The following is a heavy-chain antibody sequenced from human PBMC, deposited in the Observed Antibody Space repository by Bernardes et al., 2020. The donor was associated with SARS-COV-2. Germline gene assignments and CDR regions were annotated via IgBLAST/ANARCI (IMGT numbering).Heavy chain of an antibody. CDR2: IYYSGST. V-gene: IGHV4-39*01. CDR1: GGSISSSSYY. Sequence: SETLSLTCTVSGGSISSSSYYWGWIRQPPGKGLEWIGSIYYSGSTYYNPSLKSRVTISVDTSKNQFSLKLSSVTAADTAVYYCASQFDSSGYPNWFDPWGQGTLVTVSS. CDR3: ASQFDSSGYPNWFDP. J-gene: IGHJ5*02. D-gene: IGHD3-22*01.